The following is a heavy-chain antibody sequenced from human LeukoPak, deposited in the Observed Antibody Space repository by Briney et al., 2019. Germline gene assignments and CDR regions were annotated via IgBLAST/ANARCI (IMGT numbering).Heavy chain of an antibody. J-gene: IGHJ6*03. CDR2: MNPNSGNT. CDR3: AIGIAAANYCYYYMDV. Sequence: ASVKVSCKASGYTFTSYDINWVRQATGQGLEWTGWMNPNSGNTGYAQKFQGRVTMTRNTSISTAYMELSSLRSEDTAVYYCAIGIAAANYCYYYMDVWGKGTTVTVSS. D-gene: IGHD6-13*01. CDR1: GYTFTSYD. V-gene: IGHV1-8*01.